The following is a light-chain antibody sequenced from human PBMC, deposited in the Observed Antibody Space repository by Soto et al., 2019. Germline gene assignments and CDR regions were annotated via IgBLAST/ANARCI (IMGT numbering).Light chain of an antibody. Sequence: ALRMTQSPSSFSASTGDRVTITCRASQGISSYLAWYQQKPGKAPKLLIYAASTLQSGVPSRFSGSGSGTDFTLTISCLQSEDFATYYCQQYYSYPRGLTFGGGTKVEIK. V-gene: IGKV1-8*01. J-gene: IGKJ4*01. CDR3: QQYYSYPRGLT. CDR1: QGISSY. CDR2: AAS.